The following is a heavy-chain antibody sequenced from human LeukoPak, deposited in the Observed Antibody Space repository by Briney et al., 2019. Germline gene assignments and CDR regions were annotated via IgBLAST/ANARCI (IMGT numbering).Heavy chain of an antibody. CDR3: ARGLMPDYYGSGSYVI. D-gene: IGHD3-10*01. J-gene: IGHJ4*02. V-gene: IGHV1-8*03. Sequence: GASVKVSCKASGYTFTSYDINWVRQATGQGLEWMGWMNPNSGNTGYAQKFQGRVTITRNTSISTAYMELSSLRSEDTAVYYCARGLMPDYYGSGSYVIWGQGTLVTVSS. CDR1: GYTFTSYD. CDR2: MNPNSGNT.